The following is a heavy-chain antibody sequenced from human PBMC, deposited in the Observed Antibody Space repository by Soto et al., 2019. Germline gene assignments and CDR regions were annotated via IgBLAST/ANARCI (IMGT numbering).Heavy chain of an antibody. CDR2: INPSGGST. J-gene: IGHJ5*02. CDR3: ARGPSYDSSGYYPYNWFDP. CDR1: GYTFTSYY. Sequence: ASVKVSCKASGYTFTSYYMHWVRQAPGQGLEWMGIINPSGGSTSYAQKFQGRVTMTRDTSTSTVYMELSSLRSEDTAVYYCARGPSYDSSGYYPYNWFDPWGQGTLVTVSS. D-gene: IGHD3-22*01. V-gene: IGHV1-46*01.